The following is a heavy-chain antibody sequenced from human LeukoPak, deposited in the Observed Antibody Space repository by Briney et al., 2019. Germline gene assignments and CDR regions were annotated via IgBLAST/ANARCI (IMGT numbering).Heavy chain of an antibody. CDR3: ARYVDTAMVLDNWFDP. V-gene: IGHV1-2*06. D-gene: IGHD5-18*01. Sequence: ASVKVSCKASGYTFTGYYMHWVRQAPGQGLEWMGRINPNSGSTNYAQKFQGRVTMTRDTSISTAYMELSRLRSDDTAVYYCARYVDTAMVLDNWFDPWGQGTLVTVSS. CDR2: INPNSGST. J-gene: IGHJ5*02. CDR1: GYTFTGYY.